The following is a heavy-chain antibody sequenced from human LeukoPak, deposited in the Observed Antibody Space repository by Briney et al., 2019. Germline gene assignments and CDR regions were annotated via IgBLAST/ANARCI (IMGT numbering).Heavy chain of an antibody. CDR3: AGAVAGTVRFDY. Sequence: PGGSLRLSRAASGFTFSSYGMHWVRQAPGKGLEWVAFIRYDGSNKYYADSVKGRFTISRDNSKNTLYLQMNSLRAEDTAVYYCAGAVAGTVRFDYWGQGTLVTVSS. J-gene: IGHJ4*02. CDR2: IRYDGSNK. CDR1: GFTFSSYG. V-gene: IGHV3-30*02. D-gene: IGHD6-19*01.